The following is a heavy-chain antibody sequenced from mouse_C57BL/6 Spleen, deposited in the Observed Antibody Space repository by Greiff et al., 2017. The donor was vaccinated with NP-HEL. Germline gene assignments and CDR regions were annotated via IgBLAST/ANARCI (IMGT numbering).Heavy chain of an antibody. Sequence: VKLMESGPGLVAPSQSLSITCTVSGFSLTSYGVDWVRQPPGKGLEWLGVIWGGGSTNYNSALMSRLSISKDNSKSQVFLKMNSLQTDDTAMYYCAKHQTDYYGSSYGAMDYWGQGTSVTVSS. CDR1: GFSLTSYG. CDR2: IWGGGST. V-gene: IGHV2-9*01. J-gene: IGHJ4*01. D-gene: IGHD1-1*01. CDR3: AKHQTDYYGSSYGAMDY.